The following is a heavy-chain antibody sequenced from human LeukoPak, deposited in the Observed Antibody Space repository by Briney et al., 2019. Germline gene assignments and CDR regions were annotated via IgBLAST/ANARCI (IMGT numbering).Heavy chain of an antibody. J-gene: IGHJ6*03. V-gene: IGHV4-39*01. CDR1: GGSISSSSYY. D-gene: IGHD3-10*01. CDR2: IYYSGST. CDR3: ARQCYGSGSYSSYYYYYYMDV. Sequence: PSETLSLTCTVSGGSISSSSYYWGWIRQPPGTGLEWIGSIYYSGSTYYNPSLKSRVTISVDTSKNQFSLKLSSVTAADTAVYYCARQCYGSGSYSSYYYYYYMDVWGKGTTVTISS.